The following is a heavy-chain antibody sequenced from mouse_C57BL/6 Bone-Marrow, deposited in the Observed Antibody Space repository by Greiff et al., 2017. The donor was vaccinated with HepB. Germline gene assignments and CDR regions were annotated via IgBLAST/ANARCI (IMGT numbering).Heavy chain of an antibody. CDR3: ARRGLGSFDY. J-gene: IGHJ2*01. CDR2: INPSSGYT. CDR1: GYTFTSYT. Sequence: QVQLKESGAELARPGASVKMSCKASGYTFTSYTMHWVKQRPGQGLEWIGYINPSSGYTKYNQKFKDKATLTADKSSSTAYMQLSSLTSEDSAVYYCARRGLGSFDYWGQGTTLTVSS. V-gene: IGHV1-4*01.